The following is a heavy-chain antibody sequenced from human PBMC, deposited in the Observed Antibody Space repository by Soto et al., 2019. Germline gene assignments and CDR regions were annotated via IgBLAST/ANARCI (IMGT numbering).Heavy chain of an antibody. D-gene: IGHD6-6*01. Sequence: QVQLVESGGGLVRPGGSLRLSCAASGFTFRDYDMSWIRHAPGKGLEWVSCMSRSGTVTNYADSVKGPFTISRDNAQNSLYGEMNSLRVEDTAVYYCARKGPRAARPNHWGQGTLVTVSS. CDR2: MSRSGTVT. CDR3: ARKGPRAARPNH. CDR1: GFTFRDYD. J-gene: IGHJ5*02. V-gene: IGHV3-11*01.